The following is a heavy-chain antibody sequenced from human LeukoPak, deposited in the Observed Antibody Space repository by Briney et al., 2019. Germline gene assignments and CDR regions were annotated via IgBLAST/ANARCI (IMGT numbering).Heavy chain of an antibody. D-gene: IGHD6-19*01. CDR3: ARDRSGSGWVFDY. Sequence: GGSLRLSCAASGFTFSSYWMSWVRQAPGKGLEWVANIKQDGSEKYYVDSVKGRFTISRDNAKNSLYLQMNSLRAEDTAVYYCARDRSGSGWVFDYWGQGTLVTVSS. CDR2: IKQDGSEK. J-gene: IGHJ4*02. V-gene: IGHV3-7*01. CDR1: GFTFSSYW.